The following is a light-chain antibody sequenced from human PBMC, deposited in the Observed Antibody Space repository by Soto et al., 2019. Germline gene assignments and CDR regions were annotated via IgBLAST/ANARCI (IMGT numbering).Light chain of an antibody. CDR1: QNIGSY. Sequence: EMVLTQAPATLSLSPGERATLSCRASQNIGSYLAWYQQKPGQAPRLLIYDASNRATGVPARFSGSGSGTDFTLTINRLEPEDFAVYYCQQRSTWVTFGGGTKVEI. CDR2: DAS. J-gene: IGKJ4*01. CDR3: QQRSTWVT. V-gene: IGKV3-11*01.